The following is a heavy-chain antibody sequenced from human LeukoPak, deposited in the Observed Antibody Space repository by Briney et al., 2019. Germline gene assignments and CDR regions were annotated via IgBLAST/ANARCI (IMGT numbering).Heavy chain of an antibody. V-gene: IGHV4-59*01. CDR2: IYYSGST. CDR1: GVSISSYY. Sequence: SETLSLTCTVSGVSISSYYWSWLRQPPGKGLEWLGYIYYSGSTNYNPSLKSRVTISVDTSKNQFSLKLSSVTAADTAVYYCARFSAARSGHFDYWGQGTLVTVSS. J-gene: IGHJ4*02. CDR3: ARFSAARSGHFDY. D-gene: IGHD6-6*01.